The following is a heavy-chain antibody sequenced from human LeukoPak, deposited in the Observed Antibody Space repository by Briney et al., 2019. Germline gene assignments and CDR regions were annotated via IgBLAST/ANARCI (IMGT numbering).Heavy chain of an antibody. Sequence: GESLKISCKGSGYSFTSYWIGWVRQMPGKGLEWMGIIYPGDSDTRYSPSFQGQVTISADKSISTAYLQWSSLKASDTAMYYCARRGLYYGSGSYYPHAFDIWGQGTMVTVSS. CDR3: ARRGLYYGSGSYYPHAFDI. CDR2: IYPGDSDT. V-gene: IGHV5-51*01. D-gene: IGHD3-10*01. CDR1: GYSFTSYW. J-gene: IGHJ3*02.